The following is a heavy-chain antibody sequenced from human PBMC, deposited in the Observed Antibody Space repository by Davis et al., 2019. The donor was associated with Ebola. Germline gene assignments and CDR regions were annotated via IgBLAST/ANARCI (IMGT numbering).Heavy chain of an antibody. CDR3: ARDGYSI. CDR1: GGSISSSTYY. CDR2: IYYSGST. D-gene: IGHD2-15*01. Sequence: GSLRLSCTVSGGSISSSTYYWGWIRQPPGKGLAWIGSIYYSGSTYYNPSLKSRVTISVDTSKNQFSLRLSSVTAADTAVYYCARDGYSIWGQGTMVTVSS. V-gene: IGHV4-39*02. J-gene: IGHJ3*02.